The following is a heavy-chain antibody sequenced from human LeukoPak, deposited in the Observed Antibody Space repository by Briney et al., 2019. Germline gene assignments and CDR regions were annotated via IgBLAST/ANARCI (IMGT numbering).Heavy chain of an antibody. CDR2: ISGSGDST. CDR1: GFIFSSYA. J-gene: IGHJ4*02. CDR3: ARTGLWELLPFDY. V-gene: IGHV3-23*01. Sequence: GGSLRLSCAASGFIFSSYAMSWVRQAPGKGLEWVSGISGSGDSTDYADSVKGRFTISRDNSKNTLYLQMNSLRAEDTAVYYCARTGLWELLPFDYWGQGTLVTVSS. D-gene: IGHD1-26*01.